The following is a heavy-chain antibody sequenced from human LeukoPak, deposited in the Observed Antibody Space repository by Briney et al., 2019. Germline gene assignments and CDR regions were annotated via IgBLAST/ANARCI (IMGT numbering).Heavy chain of an antibody. Sequence: ASVEVSCKASGGTFSSYAISWVRQAPGQGLEWMGGIIPIFGTANYAQKFQGRVTITADESTSTAYMELSSLRSEDTAVYYCASPYSYGYNLGDYYFDYWGQGTLVTVSS. CDR3: ASPYSYGYNLGDYYFDY. D-gene: IGHD5-18*01. CDR1: GGTFSSYA. CDR2: IIPIFGTA. J-gene: IGHJ4*02. V-gene: IGHV1-69*13.